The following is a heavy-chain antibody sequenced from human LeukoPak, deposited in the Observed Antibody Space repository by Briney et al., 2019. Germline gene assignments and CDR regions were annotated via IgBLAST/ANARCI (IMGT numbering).Heavy chain of an antibody. CDR1: GGSISSYY. D-gene: IGHD3-10*01. J-gene: IGHJ5*02. CDR3: ARQSVLSSSGSYFPLSNWFDP. V-gene: IGHV4-59*08. CDR2: IYYSGST. Sequence: SETLSLTCTVSGGSISSYYWSWIRQPPGKGLEWIGYIYYSGSTNYNPSLKGRVTISVDTSKNQFSLKLSSVTAADTAVYYCARQSVLSSSGSYFPLSNWFDPWGQGTLVTVSS.